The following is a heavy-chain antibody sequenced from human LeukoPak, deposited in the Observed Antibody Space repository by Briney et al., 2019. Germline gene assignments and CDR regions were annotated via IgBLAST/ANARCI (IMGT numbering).Heavy chain of an antibody. J-gene: IGHJ3*02. D-gene: IGHD6-13*01. V-gene: IGHV1-69*04. CDR2: IIPILGIA. CDR1: GGTFSSYA. CDR3: ARDDRVSAFDI. Sequence: SVKVSCKASGGTFSSYAISWVRQAPGQGLEWMGRIIPILGIANYAQKFQGRVTITADKSTSTAYMELSSLRSEDTAVYYCARDDRVSAFDILGQGTMVTVSS.